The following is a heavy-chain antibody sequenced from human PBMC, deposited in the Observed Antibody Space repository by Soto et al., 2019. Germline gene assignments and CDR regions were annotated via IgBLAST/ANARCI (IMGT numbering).Heavy chain of an antibody. CDR2: ISSSISYT. CDR1: GFTFSDYY. V-gene: IGHV3-11*06. Sequence: PGGSLRLSCAASGFTFSDYYMSWIRQAPGTGLEWVSYISSSISYTNYADSVKGRFTISRDNAKNSLYLQMNSLRAEDTAVYYCASPDVLRLLEWLTQGDDAFDIWGQGTMVTVSS. CDR3: ASPDVLRLLEWLTQGDDAFDI. D-gene: IGHD3-3*01. J-gene: IGHJ3*02.